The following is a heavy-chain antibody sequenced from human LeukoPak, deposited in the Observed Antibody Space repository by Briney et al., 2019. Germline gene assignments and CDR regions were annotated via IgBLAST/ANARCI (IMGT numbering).Heavy chain of an antibody. J-gene: IGHJ4*02. CDR3: ARSPYGYCTNGVCYAVDY. CDR2: IYPGDSDT. Sequence: GGSLRLSCKGSGYSFTSYWIGWVRQMPGKGLEWMGIIYPGDSDTRYSPSFQGQVTISADKSITTAYLQWSSLKASDTAMYYCARSPYGYCTNGVCYAVDYWGQGTLVTVSS. D-gene: IGHD2-8*01. CDR1: GYSFTSYW. V-gene: IGHV5-51*01.